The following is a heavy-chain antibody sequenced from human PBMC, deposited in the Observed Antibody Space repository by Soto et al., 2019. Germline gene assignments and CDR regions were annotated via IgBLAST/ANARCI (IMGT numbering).Heavy chain of an antibody. CDR2: IYHSGST. V-gene: IGHV4-30-2*01. D-gene: IGHD2-2*01. CDR1: GGSISSGGYS. CDR3: ARYCSSTSCGYFQH. Sequence: TLSLTCAVSGGSISSGGYSWSWIRQPPGKGLEWIGYIYHSGSTYYNPSLKGRVTISVDRSKNQFSLKLSSVTAADTAVYYCARYCSSTSCGYFQHWGQGTLVTVSS. J-gene: IGHJ1*01.